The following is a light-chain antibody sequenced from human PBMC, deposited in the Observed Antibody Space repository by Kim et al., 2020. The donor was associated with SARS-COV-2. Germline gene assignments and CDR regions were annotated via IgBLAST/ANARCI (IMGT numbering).Light chain of an antibody. CDR2: EAS. V-gene: IGKV1-5*03. Sequence: SASVGDSVKRTCRASQTISSRMAWYQQKPGKVPTLLIYEASTLESGVPSRFSGSRSGTEFTLTISSLQPDDFATYYCQQYNDYSATFGQGTKLEI. CDR1: QTISSR. J-gene: IGKJ2*01. CDR3: QQYNDYSAT.